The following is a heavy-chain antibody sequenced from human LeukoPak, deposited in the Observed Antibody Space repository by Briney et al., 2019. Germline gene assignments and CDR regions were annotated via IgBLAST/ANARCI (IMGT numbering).Heavy chain of an antibody. CDR3: AGRVGATIWTGMEF. J-gene: IGHJ4*02. CDR1: GYPIGLDYY. CDR2: FHRGRI. Sequence: SETLSLTCKVSGYPIGLDYYWVWIRQAPGRGLQWIGGFHRGRIQYNSALKSRVTISIDTSKNQFSLNLSSVTAADTAVYYCAGRVGATIWTGMEFWGQGILVTVSS. V-gene: IGHV4-38-2*02. D-gene: IGHD1-26*01.